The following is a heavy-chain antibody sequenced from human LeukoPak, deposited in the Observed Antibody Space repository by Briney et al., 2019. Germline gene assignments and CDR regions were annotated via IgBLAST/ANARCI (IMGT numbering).Heavy chain of an antibody. V-gene: IGHV3-48*04. D-gene: IGHD6-13*01. CDR2: ISSSGTTV. CDR1: GFPFSSYS. J-gene: IGHJ4*02. Sequence: GGSLRLSCAASGFPFSSYSMTWVRQAPGKGLEWVSYISSSGTTVYYADSVKGRFTISRDNAKNSLSLQMNSLRAEDTAVYYCAKDQGAAAEPWGQGTLVTVSS. CDR3: AKDQGAAAEP.